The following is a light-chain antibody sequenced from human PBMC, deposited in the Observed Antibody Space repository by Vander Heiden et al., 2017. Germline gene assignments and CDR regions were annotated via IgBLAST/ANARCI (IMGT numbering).Light chain of an antibody. V-gene: IGKV1-39*01. CDR1: QSISSY. CDR3: LQRDSTPLT. CDR2: AAS. J-gene: IGKJ2*01. Sequence: HMSPSQSCLSASVGDRVTITCRASQSISSYLDWYQQKPGKAPKLLIYAASSLQSGVPSRFSGSGSGTDFTLTISSLQPEDFATYYCLQRDSTPLTFGQWTKLEIK.